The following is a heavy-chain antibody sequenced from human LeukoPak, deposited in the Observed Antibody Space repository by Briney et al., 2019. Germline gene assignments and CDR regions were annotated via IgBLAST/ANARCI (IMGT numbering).Heavy chain of an antibody. CDR3: AREWGRIAVAGGPGY. CDR2: IWYDGRTK. V-gene: IGHV3-33*08. D-gene: IGHD6-19*01. CDR1: GFTFSNAW. J-gene: IGHJ4*02. Sequence: GGSLRLSCAASGFTFSNAWMSWVRQAPGKGLEWLALIWYDGRTKFHADSVKGRFTISRDNSANTPYLQMSSLRVEDTAVYYCAREWGRIAVAGGPGYWGQGARVPVSS.